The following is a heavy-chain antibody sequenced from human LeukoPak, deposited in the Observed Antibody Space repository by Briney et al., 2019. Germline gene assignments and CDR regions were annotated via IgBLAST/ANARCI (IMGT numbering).Heavy chain of an antibody. J-gene: IGHJ6*02. V-gene: IGHV1-8*01. Sequence: GASVKVSCKASGYTFTTYDINSGRQATGQGLEWMGWMNPNSGNTGYAQKFQGRVTMTRNTSISTAYMELSSLRSEDTAVYYCVADCSSTSCYWNYYYGMDVWGQGTTVTVSS. CDR3: VADCSSTSCYWNYYYGMDV. D-gene: IGHD2-2*01. CDR2: MNPNSGNT. CDR1: GYTFTTYD.